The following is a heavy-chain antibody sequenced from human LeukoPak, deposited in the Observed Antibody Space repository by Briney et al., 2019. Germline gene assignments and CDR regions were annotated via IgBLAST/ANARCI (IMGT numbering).Heavy chain of an antibody. CDR2: INHSGST. CDR1: GGSFSGYY. J-gene: IGHJ4*02. CDR3: ARGNYYGSGSPRY. Sequence: SETLSLTXAVYGGSFSGYYWSWIRQPPGKGLEWIGEINHSGSTNYNPSLKSRVTISVDTSKNQFSLKLSSVTAADTAVYYCARGNYYGSGSPRYWGQGTLVTVSS. D-gene: IGHD3-10*01. V-gene: IGHV4-34*01.